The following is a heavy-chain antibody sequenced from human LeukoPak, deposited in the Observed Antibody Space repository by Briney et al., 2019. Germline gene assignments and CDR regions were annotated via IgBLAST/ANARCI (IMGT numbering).Heavy chain of an antibody. CDR2: ISTNGDAT. CDR1: GFTFSNYA. J-gene: IGHJ4*02. CDR3: VRVGNYREFDY. D-gene: IGHD1-7*01. V-gene: IGHV3-64*01. Sequence: PGGSLRLSCAASGFTFSNYALHWVRQAPGKGLEYVSAISTNGDATFHANSVKGRFTISRDNSKNTLYLQMGSLRAEDMAVYYCVRVGNYREFDYWGQGTLVTVSS.